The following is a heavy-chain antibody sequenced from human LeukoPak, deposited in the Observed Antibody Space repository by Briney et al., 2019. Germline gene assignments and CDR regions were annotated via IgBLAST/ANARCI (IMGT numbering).Heavy chain of an antibody. J-gene: IGHJ3*01. CDR2: INSDGNNT. V-gene: IGHV3-74*01. Sequence: GGSLRLSCADSGFTFSSYWMHWVRQAPGKGMGWVSRINSDGNNTTYADSVKGRFTISRDNAKNMLYLQMNSLTAEDTAVYYCARDRWGNYGDYAAFDLWGQGTMVTVSS. D-gene: IGHD4-17*01. CDR3: ARDRWGNYGDYAAFDL. CDR1: GFTFSSYW.